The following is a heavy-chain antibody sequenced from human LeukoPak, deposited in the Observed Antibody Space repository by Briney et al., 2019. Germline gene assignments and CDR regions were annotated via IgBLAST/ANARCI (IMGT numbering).Heavy chain of an antibody. CDR3: ARDRTTVTTSGAFDI. J-gene: IGHJ3*02. CDR1: GFTFSDYY. CDR2: ISSSGSTI. D-gene: IGHD4-17*01. V-gene: IGHV3-11*04. Sequence: TGGSLRLSCAASGFTFSDYYMSWIRQAPGKGLEWVSYISSSGSTIYYADSVKGRFTISRDNAKNSLYLQMNSLRAEDTAVYYCARDRTTVTTSGAFDIWGQGTMVTVSS.